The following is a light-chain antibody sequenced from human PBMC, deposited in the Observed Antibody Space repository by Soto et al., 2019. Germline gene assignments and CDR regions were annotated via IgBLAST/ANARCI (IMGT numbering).Light chain of an antibody. Sequence: QSVLTQPPSMSWAPGQRVVISCTGSSSNIGAGSDVHWYYQLPGAAPRVLIYGNIIRPSGVPDRFSGSKSGTSASLAITGLQAEDEADYYCQSYDTSLRGWVFGGGTKLTVL. J-gene: IGLJ3*02. V-gene: IGLV1-40*01. CDR1: SSNIGAGSD. CDR3: QSYDTSLRGWV. CDR2: GNI.